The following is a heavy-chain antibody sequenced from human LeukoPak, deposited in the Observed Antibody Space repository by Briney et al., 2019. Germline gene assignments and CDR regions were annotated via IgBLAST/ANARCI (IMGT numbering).Heavy chain of an antibody. CDR1: GYTFTSYG. Sequence: GASVKVSCKASGYTFTSYGISWVRQAPGQGLEWMGWISAYNGNTNYAQKLQGRVTITADESTSTAYMELSSLRSEDTAVYYCARDKSDPYYYGSRNNWFDPWGQGTLVTVSS. V-gene: IGHV1-18*01. CDR2: ISAYNGNT. D-gene: IGHD3-10*01. J-gene: IGHJ5*02. CDR3: ARDKSDPYYYGSRNNWFDP.